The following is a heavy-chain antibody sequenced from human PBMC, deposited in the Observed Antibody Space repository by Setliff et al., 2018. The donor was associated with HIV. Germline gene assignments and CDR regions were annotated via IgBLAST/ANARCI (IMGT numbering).Heavy chain of an antibody. CDR2: ITAGNGDT. CDR3: ASPMFYDGKVV. D-gene: IGHD3-22*01. V-gene: IGHV1-3*01. CDR1: GYTFHYYD. Sequence: ASVQVSCKASGYTFHYYDIHWVRQAPGQGLEWMGRITAGNGDTKYSQKFQDRVTLTSDMSANTVYMDLTTLRSEDTAVYYCASPMFYDGKVVWGQGTPVTVSS. J-gene: IGHJ4*02.